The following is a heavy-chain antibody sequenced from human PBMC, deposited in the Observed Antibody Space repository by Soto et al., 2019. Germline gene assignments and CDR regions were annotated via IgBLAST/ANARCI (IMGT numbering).Heavy chain of an antibody. D-gene: IGHD6-19*01. J-gene: IGHJ3*02. CDR1: GFTFSSDA. V-gene: IGHV3-23*01. CDR3: AKAIGLIAVSGAFDI. Sequence: EVQLLESGGGLVQPGGSLRLSCAASGFTFSSDAMTWVRQAPGKGLEWVSITSGSGGSTYYADSVNGLFTISRDNSKNTLYLQMNSLRAEDTAVYYCAKAIGLIAVSGAFDIWGQGTMVIVSS. CDR2: TSGSGGST.